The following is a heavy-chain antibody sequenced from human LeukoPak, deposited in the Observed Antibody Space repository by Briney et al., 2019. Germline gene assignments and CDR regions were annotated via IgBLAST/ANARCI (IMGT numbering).Heavy chain of an antibody. D-gene: IGHD3-10*01. Sequence: GGSLRLSCAASGIIVSNNYMSWVRQAPGKGLEWVSAISGSGGSTYYADSVKGRFTISRDNSKNTLYLQMNSLRAEDTAVYYCAKWEGLLWFGAFGYWGQGTLVTVSS. CDR3: AKWEGLLWFGAFGY. V-gene: IGHV3-23*01. CDR1: GIIVSNNY. J-gene: IGHJ4*02. CDR2: ISGSGGST.